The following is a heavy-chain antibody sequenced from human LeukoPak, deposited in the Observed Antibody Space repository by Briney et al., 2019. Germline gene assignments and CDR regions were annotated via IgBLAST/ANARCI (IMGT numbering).Heavy chain of an antibody. CDR2: INHSGST. CDR3: ARGLDIVVVPAAVFMDV. J-gene: IGHJ6*03. Sequence: SETLSLTCAVYGGSFSGYYWSWIRQPPGKGLEWIGEINHSGSTNYNPSLKSRDTISVDTSKNQFSLKLSSVTAADTAVYYCARGLDIVVVPAAVFMDVWGKGTTVTVSS. V-gene: IGHV4-34*01. D-gene: IGHD2-2*03. CDR1: GGSFSGYY.